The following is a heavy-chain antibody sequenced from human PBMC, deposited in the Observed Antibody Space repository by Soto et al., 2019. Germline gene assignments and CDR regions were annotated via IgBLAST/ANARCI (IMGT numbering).Heavy chain of an antibody. CDR2: IYYSGST. D-gene: IGHD1-1*01. CDR3: ARTWNDGYYYYGMDV. Sequence: QVQLQESGPGLVKPSETLSLTCTVSGGSISSYYWSWIRQPPGKGLEWIGYIYYSGSTNYNPSLKSRVTISVDTSKNQFSLKLSSVTAADTAVYYCARTWNDGYYYYGMDVWGQGTTVTVSS. CDR1: GGSISSYY. V-gene: IGHV4-59*01. J-gene: IGHJ6*02.